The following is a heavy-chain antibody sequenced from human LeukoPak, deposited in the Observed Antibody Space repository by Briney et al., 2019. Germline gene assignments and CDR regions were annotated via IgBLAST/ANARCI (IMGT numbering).Heavy chain of an antibody. CDR2: IYHSGST. D-gene: IGHD5-12*01. Sequence: SETLSLTCTVSGGSISTYYWSWIRQPPGKGLEWIGYIYHSGSTNYNPPLKSRVTISVDTSQNQFYLKLSSVTAADTAVYYCARDGYSGSDALWGQGTLVTVSS. CDR3: ARDGYSGSDAL. J-gene: IGHJ4*02. CDR1: GGSISTYY. V-gene: IGHV4-59*01.